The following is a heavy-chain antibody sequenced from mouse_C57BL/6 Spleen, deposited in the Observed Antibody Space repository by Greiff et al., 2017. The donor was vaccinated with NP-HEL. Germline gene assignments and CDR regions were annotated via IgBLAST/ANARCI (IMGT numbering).Heavy chain of an antibody. D-gene: IGHD1-1*01. CDR3: ARERLGTSSYWYFDV. CDR2: IDPNSGGT. Sequence: QVQLQQPGAELVKPGASVKLSCKASGYTFTSYWMHWVKQRPGRGLEWIGRIDPNSGGTKYNEKFKSKATLTVDKPSSTAYMQLSSMTSEDSAVYYCARERLGTSSYWYFDVWGTGTTVTVSS. J-gene: IGHJ1*03. V-gene: IGHV1-72*01. CDR1: GYTFTSYW.